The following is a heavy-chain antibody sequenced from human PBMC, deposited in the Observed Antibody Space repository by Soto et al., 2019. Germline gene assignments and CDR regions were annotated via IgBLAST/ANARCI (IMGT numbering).Heavy chain of an antibody. CDR2: INAGNGNT. CDR1: GYTFTSYA. D-gene: IGHD6-13*01. V-gene: IGHV1-3*01. Sequence: ASVKVSCKASGYTFTSYAMHWVRQAPGQRLEWMGWINAGNGNTKYSQKFQGRVTITRDTSASTAYMELSSLRSEDTAVYYCARDWGYSSSWYSPTFDYWGQGTLVTVSS. J-gene: IGHJ4*02. CDR3: ARDWGYSSSWYSPTFDY.